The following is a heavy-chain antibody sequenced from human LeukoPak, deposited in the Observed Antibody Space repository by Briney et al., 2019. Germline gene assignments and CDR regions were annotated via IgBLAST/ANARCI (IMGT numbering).Heavy chain of an antibody. D-gene: IGHD6-13*01. J-gene: IGHJ6*03. CDR3: ARGRVSSSSWSSTYYYYFYMDV. CDR1: GGSISSYY. V-gene: IGHV4-59*01. CDR2: IDHTGST. Sequence: TSETLSLTCTVSGGSISSYYWSWIRQPPGKGLEWIGYIDHTGSTNYNPSLNSRVTISRDTSKNHFSLELSSVTAADTAVYFCARGRVSSSSWSSTYYYYFYMDVWGKGTTVTISS.